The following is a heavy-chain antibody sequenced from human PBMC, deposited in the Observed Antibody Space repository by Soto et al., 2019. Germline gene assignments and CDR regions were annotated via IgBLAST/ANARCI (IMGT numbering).Heavy chain of an antibody. V-gene: IGHV3-33*08. D-gene: IGHD4-17*01. CDR3: ARDKPDDYAEGGMGFDV. CDR1: GFRFSSYG. Sequence: QVQLVESGGGVVQPGKSLRLSCAASGFRFSSYGMHWVRQAPGKGLEWVAVIWYDGSNKKYGESVKGRFTISRDNPNNTLDLQMNSLRAEDTAVYYCARDKPDDYAEGGMGFDVWGQGTKVTVSS. J-gene: IGHJ3*01. CDR2: IWYDGSNK.